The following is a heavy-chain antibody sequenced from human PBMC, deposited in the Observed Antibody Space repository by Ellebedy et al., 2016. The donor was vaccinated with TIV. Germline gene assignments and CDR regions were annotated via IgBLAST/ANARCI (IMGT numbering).Heavy chain of an antibody. CDR1: GFSFSDHY. Sequence: GESLKISCVVSGFSFSDHYMNWIRQTPGKGLEWLSYISGSSVDTNYADSVKGRFTISRDNSKNTLYLQMNSLRAEDTAVYYCASLWGVAGRETDYWGQGTLVTVSS. V-gene: IGHV3-11*06. CDR3: ASLWGVAGRETDY. CDR2: ISGSSVDT. D-gene: IGHD6-19*01. J-gene: IGHJ4*02.